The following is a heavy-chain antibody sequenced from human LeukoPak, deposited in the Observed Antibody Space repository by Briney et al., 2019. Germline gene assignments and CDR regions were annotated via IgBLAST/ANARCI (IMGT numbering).Heavy chain of an antibody. CDR2: INPSTGGT. V-gene: IGHV1-2*02. CDR1: GYTFTSYG. Sequence: ASVKVSCKASGYTFTSYGISWVRQAPGQGLEWMGWINPSTGGTNYAQKFQGRVTMTRDTSISTAYMELSRLRSDDTAVYYCASLGYDSSGYYYARHLDYWGQGTLVTVSS. D-gene: IGHD3-22*01. J-gene: IGHJ4*02. CDR3: ASLGYDSSGYYYARHLDY.